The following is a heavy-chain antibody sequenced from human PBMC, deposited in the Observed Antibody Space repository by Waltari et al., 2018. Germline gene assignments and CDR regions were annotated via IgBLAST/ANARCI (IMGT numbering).Heavy chain of an antibody. D-gene: IGHD5-12*01. CDR2: IYYSGST. V-gene: IGHV4-39*01. CDR1: GGSLSSSSYF. Sequence: QLQLQESGPGLVKPSETLSLTCTVSGGSLSSSSYFWAWTRQPPGKGLEGIGSIYYSGSTYYSLSLKSGVTISVDRSTNLVSLKLTSVTAADTAVYFCAREVPRNGYIGLIYYYMDVWGKGTTVTVSS. CDR3: AREVPRNGYIGLIYYYMDV. J-gene: IGHJ6*03.